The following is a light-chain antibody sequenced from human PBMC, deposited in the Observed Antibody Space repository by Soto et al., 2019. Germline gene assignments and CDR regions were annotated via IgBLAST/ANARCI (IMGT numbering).Light chain of an antibody. Sequence: DIQMTQSPSTLSASVGDRVTITCRASQSISSWLAWYQQKPGKAPKLLIYDISSLESGVPSRFSGSGSETEFTLTISSLQPDDVATYYCQQYNSYSYTFGQGTKLEI. V-gene: IGKV1-5*01. CDR3: QQYNSYSYT. CDR2: DIS. CDR1: QSISSW. J-gene: IGKJ2*01.